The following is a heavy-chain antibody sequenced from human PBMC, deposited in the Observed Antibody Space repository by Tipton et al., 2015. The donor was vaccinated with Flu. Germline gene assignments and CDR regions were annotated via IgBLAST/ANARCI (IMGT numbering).Heavy chain of an antibody. D-gene: IGHD2-21*01. CDR1: GFNVTNYY. CDR3: AREVVVSGTPYHFDS. CDR2: ILSGGST. Sequence: SLRLSCAGSGFNVTNYYMSWVRRAPGKGLEWVSVILSGGSTYYAGSVKGRFTISRDISKNILYLQMKSLRVEDTAVYFCAREVVVSGTPYHFDSWGQGTLVTVSS. J-gene: IGHJ4*02. V-gene: IGHV3-66*01.